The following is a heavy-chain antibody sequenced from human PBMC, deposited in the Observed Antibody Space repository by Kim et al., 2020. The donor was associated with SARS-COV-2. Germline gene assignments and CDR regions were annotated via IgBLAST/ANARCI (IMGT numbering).Heavy chain of an antibody. Sequence: SPSFQGHVTISADKSISTAYLQWSSLKASDTAMYYCARQASSSEVGWFDPWGQGTLVTVSS. J-gene: IGHJ5*02. D-gene: IGHD6-6*01. CDR3: ARQASSSEVGWFDP. V-gene: IGHV5-10-1*01.